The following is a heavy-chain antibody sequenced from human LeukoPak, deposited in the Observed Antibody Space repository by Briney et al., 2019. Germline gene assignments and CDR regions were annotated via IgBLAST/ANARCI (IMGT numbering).Heavy chain of an antibody. J-gene: IGHJ3*02. D-gene: IGHD3-10*01. V-gene: IGHV4-39*07. Sequence: SETLSLTCTVSGGSISSYYWGWIRQSPGKGLEWIGTVYYSGSTYYNPSLKSRVTISLDTSKHQFSLKPSSVTAADTAVYYCTFNLGSGSYAFDIWGQGTMVTVSS. CDR1: GGSISSYY. CDR2: VYYSGST. CDR3: TFNLGSGSYAFDI.